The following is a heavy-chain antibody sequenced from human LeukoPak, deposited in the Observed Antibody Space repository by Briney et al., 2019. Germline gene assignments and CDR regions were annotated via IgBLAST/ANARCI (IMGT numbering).Heavy chain of an antibody. Sequence: PGGSLRLSCAASGFTFSSYSMNWVRQAPGKGLEWVSYISSSSSTIYYADSVKGRFTISRDNSKNTLYLQMNSLRAEDTAVYYCAKTQYSSSSEVLNFDYWGQGTLVTVSS. CDR3: AKTQYSSSSEVLNFDY. D-gene: IGHD6-6*01. CDR1: GFTFSSYS. CDR2: ISSSSSTI. V-gene: IGHV3-48*01. J-gene: IGHJ4*02.